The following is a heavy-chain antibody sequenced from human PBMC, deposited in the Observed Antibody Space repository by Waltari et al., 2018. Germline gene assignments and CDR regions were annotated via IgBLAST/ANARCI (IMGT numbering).Heavy chain of an antibody. CDR2: IIPILGIA. CDR1: GGTFSSYT. CDR3: ARDRIAADYYYGMDV. V-gene: IGHV1-69*08. Sequence: QVQLVQSGAEVKKPGSSVKVSCKASGGTFSSYTISWVRPAPGQGLEWMGRIIPILGIANYAQKFQGRVTITADKSTSTAYMELSSLRSEDTAVYYCARDRIAADYYYGMDVWGQGTTVTVSS. D-gene: IGHD6-6*01. J-gene: IGHJ6*02.